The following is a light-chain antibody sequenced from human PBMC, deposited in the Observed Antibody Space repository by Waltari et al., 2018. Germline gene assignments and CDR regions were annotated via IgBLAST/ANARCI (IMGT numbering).Light chain of an antibody. V-gene: IGKV3-15*01. CDR3: QQYNIWPWT. CDR1: QSASTS. Sequence: ELVMTQSPATLSVSPGERASLSCRASQSASTSLAWYQQTPGQAPRLLIYRASTRAACIPDRFSGSGSGTEFTLTISSLQSEDSAIYYCQQYNIWPWTFGQGTKVDIK. CDR2: RAS. J-gene: IGKJ1*01.